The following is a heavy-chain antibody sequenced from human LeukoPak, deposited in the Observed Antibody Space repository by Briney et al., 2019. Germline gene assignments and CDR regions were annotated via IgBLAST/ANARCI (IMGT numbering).Heavy chain of an antibody. CDR2: ISSSSSYI. Sequence: GGSLRLSCAASGFTFSSYSMNWVRQAPGKGLEWVSSISSSSSYIYYADSVKGRFTISRDNAKNSPYLQMNSLRAEDTALYYCASVDYYGSGNYYNDVDYWGQGALVTVSS. D-gene: IGHD3-10*01. CDR1: GFTFSSYS. V-gene: IGHV3-21*01. J-gene: IGHJ4*02. CDR3: ASVDYYGSGNYYNDVDY.